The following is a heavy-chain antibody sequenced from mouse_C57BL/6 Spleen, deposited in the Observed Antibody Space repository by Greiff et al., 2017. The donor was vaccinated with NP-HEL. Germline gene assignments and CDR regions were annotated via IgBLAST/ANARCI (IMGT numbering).Heavy chain of an antibody. D-gene: IGHD2-1*01. CDR2: IDPETGGT. CDR1: GYTFTDYE. J-gene: IGHJ2*01. V-gene: IGHV1-15*01. CDR3: TREVGDGNYDY. Sequence: QVQLQQSGAELVRPGASVTLSCKASGYTFTDYEMHWVKQTPVHGLEWIGAIDPETGGTAYNQKFKGKAILTADKSSSTAYMELRSLTSEDSAVYYCTREVGDGNYDYWGQGTTLTVPS.